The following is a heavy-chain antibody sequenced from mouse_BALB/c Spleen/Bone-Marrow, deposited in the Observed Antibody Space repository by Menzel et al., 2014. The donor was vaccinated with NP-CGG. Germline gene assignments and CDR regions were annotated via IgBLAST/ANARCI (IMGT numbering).Heavy chain of an antibody. V-gene: IGHV1-69*02. CDR1: GYTFTSYW. J-gene: IGHJ2*01. CDR2: IFPSETYT. Sequence: QVQLQQPGAELARPGASVKLSCKASGYTFTSYWINWVRQRPGQGLEWIGNIFPSETYTNYNQKFKDKATLTVDKSSSTAYMQLSSPTSEDAAVYYCTRDNWDYWGQGTTLTVPS. D-gene: IGHD4-1*01. CDR3: TRDNWDY.